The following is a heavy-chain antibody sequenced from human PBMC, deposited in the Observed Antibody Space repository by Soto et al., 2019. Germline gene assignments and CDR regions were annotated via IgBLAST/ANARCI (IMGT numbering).Heavy chain of an antibody. Sequence: QVQLVESGGGVVQPGRSLRLSCAASGFTFRSYGMHWVRQAPGKGLEWVAVTSYDGSNKYYADSVKGRFTISRDNSKNTPYLQMNSLRAEDTAVYYCAKDRRPNYYYGMDVWGQGTTVTVSS. CDR3: AKDRRPNYYYGMDV. J-gene: IGHJ6*02. D-gene: IGHD6-25*01. CDR2: TSYDGSNK. CDR1: GFTFRSYG. V-gene: IGHV3-30*18.